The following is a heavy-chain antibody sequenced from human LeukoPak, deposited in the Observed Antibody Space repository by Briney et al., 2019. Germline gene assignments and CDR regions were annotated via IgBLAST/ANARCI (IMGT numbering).Heavy chain of an antibody. V-gene: IGHV1-18*01. Sequence: GASVKVSCKASGYTFTSYGISWVRQAPGQGLEWMGWISAYIGNTNYAQKLQGRVTMTTDTSTSTAYMELRSLRSDDTAVYYCARVIVIVPAAIRHYYYYYMDVWGKGTTVTVSS. D-gene: IGHD2-2*02. CDR1: GYTFTSYG. CDR2: ISAYIGNT. CDR3: ARVIVIVPAAIRHYYYYYMDV. J-gene: IGHJ6*03.